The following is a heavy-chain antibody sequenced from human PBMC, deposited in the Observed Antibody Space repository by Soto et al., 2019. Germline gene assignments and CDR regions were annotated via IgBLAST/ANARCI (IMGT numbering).Heavy chain of an antibody. V-gene: IGHV2-5*02. J-gene: IGHJ6*02. Sequence: QITLKESGPTLVKPTQTLTLTCTFSAFSLSTGGVGVGWIRQPPGKALERLALIYWDDDKRYSPSLRSRLTITKDTSKKQVVLTMTNMDPVDTATYYCIQSRCGGDCLQSYASYYYYGMDVWGQGTTVTVSS. CDR3: IQSRCGGDCLQSYASYYYYGMDV. CDR2: IYWDDDK. D-gene: IGHD2-21*02. CDR1: AFSLSTGGVG.